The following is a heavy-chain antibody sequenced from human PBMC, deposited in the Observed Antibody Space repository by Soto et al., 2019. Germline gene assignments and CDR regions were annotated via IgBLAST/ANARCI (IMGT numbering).Heavy chain of an antibody. Sequence: EVQLVESGGGLIQPGGSLRLSCAASGFTVSSNYMSWVRQAPGKGLEWVSVIYSGGSTYYADSVKGRFTISRDNSKNTLYLQMKSLRAEDTAVYYCARVRSWQWLVPGAFDIWGQGTMVTVSS. D-gene: IGHD6-19*01. CDR3: ARVRSWQWLVPGAFDI. CDR1: GFTVSSNY. J-gene: IGHJ3*02. CDR2: IYSGGST. V-gene: IGHV3-53*01.